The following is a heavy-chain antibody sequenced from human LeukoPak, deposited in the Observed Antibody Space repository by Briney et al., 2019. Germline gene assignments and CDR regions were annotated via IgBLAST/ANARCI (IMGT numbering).Heavy chain of an antibody. D-gene: IGHD1-26*01. V-gene: IGHV1-69*06. J-gene: IGHJ1*01. CDR2: IIPIFGTA. CDR3: ARDPIVGATIAEYFQH. Sequence: GASVKVSCKASGGTFSSYAISWVRQAPGQGLEWMGGIIPIFGTANYAQKFQGRVTITADKSTSTAYMELRSLRSDDTAVYYCARDPIVGATIAEYFQHWGQGTLVTVSS. CDR1: GGTFSSYA.